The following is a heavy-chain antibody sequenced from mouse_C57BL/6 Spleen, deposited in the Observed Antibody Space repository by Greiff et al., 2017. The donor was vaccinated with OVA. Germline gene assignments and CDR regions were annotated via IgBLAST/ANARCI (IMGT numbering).Heavy chain of an antibody. V-gene: IGHV1-55*01. J-gene: IGHJ4*01. D-gene: IGHD1-1*01. CDR2: IYPGSGST. CDR1: GYTFTSYW. Sequence: QVQLQQPGAELVKPGASVKMSCKASGYTFTSYWITWVKQRPGQGLEWIGDIYPGSGSTNYNEKFKSKATLTVDTSSSTAYMQLSSLTSEDSAVYYCARGGFTTEGDYYAMDYWGQGTSVTVSS. CDR3: ARGGFTTEGDYYAMDY.